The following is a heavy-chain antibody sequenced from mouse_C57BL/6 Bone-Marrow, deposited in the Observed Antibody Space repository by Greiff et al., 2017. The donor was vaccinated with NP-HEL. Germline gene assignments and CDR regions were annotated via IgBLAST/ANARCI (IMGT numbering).Heavy chain of an antibody. CDR1: GYTFTSYW. D-gene: IGHD2-5*01. Sequence: QVQLQQPGAELVKPGASVKMSCKASGYTFTSYWITWVKQRPGQGLEWIGDIYPGRGSTNYNEKFKSKATLTVDTSSSTAYMQLSSLTSEDSAVYYCARGGYKSNYGWFAYWGQGTLVTVSA. J-gene: IGHJ3*01. CDR2: IYPGRGST. CDR3: ARGGYKSNYGWFAY. V-gene: IGHV1-55*01.